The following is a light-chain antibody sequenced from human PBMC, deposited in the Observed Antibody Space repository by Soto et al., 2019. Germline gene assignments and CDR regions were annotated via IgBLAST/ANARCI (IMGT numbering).Light chain of an antibody. CDR1: NSDVGGYNY. V-gene: IGLV2-14*01. Sequence: QSVLTQPASVSGSPGQSITISCTGTNSDVGGYNYVSWYQQHPGKAPKLMIYDVSNRPSGVSNRFSGSKSGNTASLTISGLQAEDEADYYCSSSTSSSTLFGTGTKVTVL. CDR2: DVS. CDR3: SSSTSSSTL. J-gene: IGLJ1*01.